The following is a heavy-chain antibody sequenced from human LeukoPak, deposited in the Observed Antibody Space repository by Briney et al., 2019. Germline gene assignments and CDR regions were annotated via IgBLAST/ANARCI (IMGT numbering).Heavy chain of an antibody. D-gene: IGHD1-20*01. CDR3: ARFRTGVTGIYDY. CDR1: GYTFTGPY. V-gene: IGHV1-2*02. J-gene: IGHJ4*02. CDR2: ISPNSGGT. Sequence: GASVKVSCKASGYTFTGPYMHWVRQAPGQGLEWMGWISPNSGGTNYAQKFQGRVTMTRDTSISTAYMELSRLRSDDTAVYYCARFRTGVTGIYDYWGQGTLVTVSS.